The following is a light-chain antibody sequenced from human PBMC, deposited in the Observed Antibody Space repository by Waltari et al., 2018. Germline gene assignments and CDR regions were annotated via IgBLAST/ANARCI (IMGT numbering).Light chain of an antibody. Sequence: DIQMTQSPSSLSASVGDRVTISCQASRDIKNFLNWYQQKPGQSPKLLIYDTSNLESGVPSRFSGRGSGTHFTFTISSLQPEDVATYYCQQYDDFPPYTFGQGTKVEIK. V-gene: IGKV1-33*01. J-gene: IGKJ2*01. CDR1: RDIKNF. CDR2: DTS. CDR3: QQYDDFPPYT.